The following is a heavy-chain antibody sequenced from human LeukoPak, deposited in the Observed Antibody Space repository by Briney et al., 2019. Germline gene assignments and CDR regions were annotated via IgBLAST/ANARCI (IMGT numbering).Heavy chain of an antibody. CDR2: ISSSGSAI. J-gene: IGHJ5*02. CDR3: ARDLGYCSGGSCFYWFDP. D-gene: IGHD2-15*01. CDR1: GFTFSSYE. Sequence: GGSLRLSCAASGFTFSSYEMNWVRQAPGKGLEWVSYISSSGSAIYYADSVKGRFTISRDNAKNSLYLQMNCLRAEDTAVYYCARDLGYCSGGSCFYWFDPWGQGTLVTVSS. V-gene: IGHV3-48*03.